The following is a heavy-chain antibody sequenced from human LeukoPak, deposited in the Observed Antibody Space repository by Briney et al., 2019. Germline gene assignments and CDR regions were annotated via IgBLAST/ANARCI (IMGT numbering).Heavy chain of an antibody. D-gene: IGHD5-12*01. J-gene: IGHJ5*02. CDR3: ARGPLDIVATPPRGWFDP. V-gene: IGHV6-1*01. CDR2: TYYRSKWYN. Sequence: SQTLSLTCAISGDSVSSNSAAWNWIRQSPSRGLEWLGRTYYRSKWYNDYAVSVKSRITINPDTSKNQFSLQLNSVTPEDTAVYYCARGPLDIVATPPRGWFDPWGQGTLVTVSS. CDR1: GDSVSSNSAA.